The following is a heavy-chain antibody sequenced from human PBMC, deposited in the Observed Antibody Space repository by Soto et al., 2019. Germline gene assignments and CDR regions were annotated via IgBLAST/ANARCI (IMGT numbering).Heavy chain of an antibody. D-gene: IGHD3-3*01. CDR1: GFTFSSFE. CDR2: ISSSGSTI. CDR3: ARVDSTTFGVVSKTYSYYGMDV. J-gene: IGHJ6*02. Sequence: EVQLVESGGGLVQRGGSLRLSCAASGFTFSSFEMNWVRQAPGKGLEWVSYISSSGSTIYYADSVKGRFTISRDNAKNSLYLQMNSLRAEDTAVYYCARVDSTTFGVVSKTYSYYGMDVWGQGTTVTVSS. V-gene: IGHV3-48*03.